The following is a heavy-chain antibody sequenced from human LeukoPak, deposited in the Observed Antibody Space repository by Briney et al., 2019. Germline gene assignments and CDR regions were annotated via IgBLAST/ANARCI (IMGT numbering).Heavy chain of an antibody. Sequence: PGGSLRLSCAASGFTFSSYSMNWVRQAPGKGLEWVSSISSSSSYIYYADSVKGRFTISRDNAKNSLYLQMNSLRAEDTAVYYCARDRRGPLFGELLTDYWGQGTLVTVSS. D-gene: IGHD3-10*02. V-gene: IGHV3-21*01. J-gene: IGHJ4*02. CDR1: GFTFSSYS. CDR3: ARDRRGPLFGELLTDY. CDR2: ISSSSSYI.